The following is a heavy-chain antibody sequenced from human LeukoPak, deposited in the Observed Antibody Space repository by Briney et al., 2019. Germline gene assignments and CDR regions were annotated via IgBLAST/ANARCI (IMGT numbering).Heavy chain of an antibody. V-gene: IGHV4-39*01. Sequence: PSETLSLTCSVSGGSISSSLHYWAWTRQPPGKGLEWLATISESGTTYYNPSLKSRVTISVDTTKNQFSLNLGSVTAADTAVYYCARYSGSYFDYWGQGALVTVCS. D-gene: IGHD6-19*01. CDR2: ISESGTT. CDR3: ARYSGSYFDY. CDR1: GGSISSSLHY. J-gene: IGHJ4*02.